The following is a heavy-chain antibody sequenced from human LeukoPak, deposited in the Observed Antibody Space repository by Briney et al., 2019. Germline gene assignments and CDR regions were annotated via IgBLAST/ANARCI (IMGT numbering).Heavy chain of an antibody. Sequence: GGSLRLSCAASGYTFSSSAMSWVRQVPGKGLEWVSGISASGGSTSYADSVRGRFTISRDNSKNTLYLQMNSLRAEDTAVYYCAKDPGYYDSSGLGFDYWGQGTLVTVSS. J-gene: IGHJ4*02. V-gene: IGHV3-23*01. CDR1: GYTFSSSA. D-gene: IGHD3-22*01. CDR3: AKDPGYYDSSGLGFDY. CDR2: ISASGGST.